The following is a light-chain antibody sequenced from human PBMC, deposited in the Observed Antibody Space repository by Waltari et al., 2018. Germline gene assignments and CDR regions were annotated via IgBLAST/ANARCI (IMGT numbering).Light chain of an antibody. CDR2: EVS. CDR3: CSYAGSSTLDV. Sequence: QSALTQPASVSGSPGQSITISCTGTSSDVGRYNLVSLYQQHPGKAPKLMIYEVSKRPSGVSNRFSGSKAGNTASLTISGLQAEDEADYYCCSYAGSSTLDVFGSGTKVTVL. V-gene: IGLV2-23*02. J-gene: IGLJ6*01. CDR1: SSDVGRYNL.